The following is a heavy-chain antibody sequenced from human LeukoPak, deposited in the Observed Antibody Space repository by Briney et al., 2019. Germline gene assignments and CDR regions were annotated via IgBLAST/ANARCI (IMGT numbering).Heavy chain of an antibody. Sequence: ASVTVSCKASGYTFIGYYIQWMRQAPGEGLEWMGWINPNNGATNYAQKFQGRVFMTRDTSINTAYMELSSLRSDDTAVYYCARAHSFRSCDSWGQGTLVTVSS. D-gene: IGHD3-3*02. J-gene: IGHJ4*02. CDR3: ARAHSFRSCDS. CDR1: GYTFIGYY. CDR2: INPNNGAT. V-gene: IGHV1-2*02.